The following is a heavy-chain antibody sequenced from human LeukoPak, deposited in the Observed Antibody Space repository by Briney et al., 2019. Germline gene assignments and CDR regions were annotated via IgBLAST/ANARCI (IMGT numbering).Heavy chain of an antibody. CDR1: GGSISSYY. V-gene: IGHV4-4*07. Sequence: SETLSLTCTVSGGSISSYYWSWIRQPAGKGLEWIGRIYTSGSTNYNPSLKSRVTMSVDTSKNQFSLKLSSATAADTAVYYCARVGDYVWGSYRSNWFDPWGQGTLVTVSS. CDR2: IYTSGST. D-gene: IGHD3-16*02. J-gene: IGHJ5*02. CDR3: ARVGDYVWGSYRSNWFDP.